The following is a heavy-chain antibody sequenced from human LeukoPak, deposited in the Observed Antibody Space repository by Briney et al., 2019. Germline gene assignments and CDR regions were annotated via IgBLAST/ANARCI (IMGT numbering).Heavy chain of an antibody. J-gene: IGHJ3*02. Sequence: ASVKVSCKASGYTFTGYYMHWVRQAPGQGLEWMGWINPNSGGTNYAQKFQGRVTMTRDTSISTAYMELSRLRSDDTAVYYCAQPYYDFWSGYSDAFDIWGQGTMVTVSS. CDR2: INPNSGGT. D-gene: IGHD3-3*01. CDR1: GYTFTGYY. V-gene: IGHV1-2*02. CDR3: AQPYYDFWSGYSDAFDI.